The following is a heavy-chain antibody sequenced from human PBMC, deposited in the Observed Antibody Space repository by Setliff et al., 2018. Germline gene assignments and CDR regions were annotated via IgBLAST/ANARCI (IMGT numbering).Heavy chain of an antibody. CDR2: IHASGST. Sequence: SETLSLTCTVSGGSISSGDHYWSWIRQPAGKGLEWIGRIHASGSTNYNPSLKSRVTISVDTSKNQFSLKLTSVTAVDTAVYYCARSGDYGSGRLSPWGQGTLVTVSS. CDR1: GGSISSGDHY. V-gene: IGHV4-61*02. D-gene: IGHD3-10*01. J-gene: IGHJ5*02. CDR3: ARSGDYGSGRLSP.